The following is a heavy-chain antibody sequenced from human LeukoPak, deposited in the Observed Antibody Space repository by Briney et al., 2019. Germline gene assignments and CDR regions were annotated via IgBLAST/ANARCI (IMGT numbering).Heavy chain of an antibody. Sequence: SVKFSCKASGGTFSSYAISWVRQAPGQGLEWMGGIIPIFGTANYAQKFQGRVTITADESTSTAYMELSSLRSEDTAVYCCARGGEIAAQFDYWGQGTLVTVSS. V-gene: IGHV1-69*13. J-gene: IGHJ4*02. CDR3: ARGGEIAAQFDY. CDR1: GGTFSSYA. D-gene: IGHD6-6*01. CDR2: IIPIFGTA.